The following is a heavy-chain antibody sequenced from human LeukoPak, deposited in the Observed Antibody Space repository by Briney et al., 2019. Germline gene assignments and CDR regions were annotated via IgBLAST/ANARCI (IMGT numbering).Heavy chain of an antibody. CDR2: INPSGGST. CDR3: ARAARTYSSSWYMDYFDY. D-gene: IGHD6-13*01. V-gene: IGHV1-46*01. Sequence: ASVKVSYKASGYTFTSYYMHWVRQAPGQGLEWMGIINPSGGSTSYAQKFQGRVTMTRDMSTSTVYMELSSLRSEDTAVYYCARAARTYSSSWYMDYFDYWGQGTLVTVSS. CDR1: GYTFTSYY. J-gene: IGHJ4*02.